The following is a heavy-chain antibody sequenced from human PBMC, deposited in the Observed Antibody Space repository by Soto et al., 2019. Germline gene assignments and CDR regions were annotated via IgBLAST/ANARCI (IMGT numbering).Heavy chain of an antibody. J-gene: IGHJ5*02. CDR3: ARDKPGSGSYYFGWYWFDP. D-gene: IGHD3-10*01. V-gene: IGHV3-48*02. CDR1: GFTFSSYS. Sequence: GGSLRLSCAASGFTFSSYSMNWVRQAPGKGLEWVSYISSSSSTIYYADSVKGRFTISRDNAKNSLYLQMNSLRDEDTAVYYCARDKPGSGSYYFGWYWFDPWGQGTLVTVSS. CDR2: ISSSSSTI.